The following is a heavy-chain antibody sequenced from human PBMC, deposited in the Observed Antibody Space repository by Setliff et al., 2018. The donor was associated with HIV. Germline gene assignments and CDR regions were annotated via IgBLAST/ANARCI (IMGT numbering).Heavy chain of an antibody. Sequence: PSETLSLTCTVSGGSISNRYWSWIRQPPGKELEWVGSISYSGNTDQNPSLKSRVTISVDTSKNQFSLTLNSVTAADTAVYYCARVEAKVRGATYGMDVWGQGTTVTVSS. CDR3: ARVEAKVRGATYGMDV. CDR2: ISYSGNT. D-gene: IGHD3-10*01. V-gene: IGHV4-59*11. CDR1: GGSISNRY. J-gene: IGHJ6*02.